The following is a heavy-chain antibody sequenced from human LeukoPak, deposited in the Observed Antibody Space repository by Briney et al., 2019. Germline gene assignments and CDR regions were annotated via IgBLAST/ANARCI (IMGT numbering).Heavy chain of an antibody. J-gene: IGHJ4*02. CDR2: ISGDGGSK. V-gene: IGHV3-43*02. CDR1: GFSFDAHS. D-gene: IGHD1-1*01. Sequence: PGGSLRLSCAASGFSFDAHSMHWVRQAPGKGLEWVSVISGDGGSKHYAASVKGRFTISRDNSEASLFLQMRMRSEDTAFYYCAKRSGAPNNFDFWGQGVLVTVSS. CDR3: AKRSGAPNNFDF.